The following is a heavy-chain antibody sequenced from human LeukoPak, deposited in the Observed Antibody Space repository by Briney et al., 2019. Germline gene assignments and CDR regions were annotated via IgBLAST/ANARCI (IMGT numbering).Heavy chain of an antibody. CDR2: IYPSDSDT. Sequence: NRGESLKISCKGSGYTFASYWIDWVRQIPGKGLEWMGTIYPSDSDTRYSPSFQGQVTISADKSISTAYLQWRSLKASDTAMYYCARGGRSFTEVDYWGQGTLVTVSS. D-gene: IGHD6-6*01. V-gene: IGHV5-51*01. J-gene: IGHJ4*02. CDR3: ARGGRSFTEVDY. CDR1: GYTFASYW.